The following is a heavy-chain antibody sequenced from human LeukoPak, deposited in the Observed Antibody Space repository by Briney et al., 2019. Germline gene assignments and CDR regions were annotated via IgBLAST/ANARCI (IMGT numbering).Heavy chain of an antibody. Sequence: PSQTLSLTCTVSGGSISSGDYYWSWIRQPPGKGLEWIGYIYHSGSTYYNPSLKSRVTVSVDRSKNQFSLKLSSVTAADTAVYYCARRVPPDYWGQGTLVTVSS. CDR3: ARRVPPDY. V-gene: IGHV4-30-4*01. J-gene: IGHJ4*02. D-gene: IGHD4/OR15-4a*01. CDR2: IYHSGST. CDR1: GGSISSGDYY.